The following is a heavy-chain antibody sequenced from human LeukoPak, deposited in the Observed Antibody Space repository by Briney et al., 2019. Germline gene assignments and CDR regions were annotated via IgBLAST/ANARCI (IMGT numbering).Heavy chain of an antibody. CDR3: ARDGVAGAGKAFDI. V-gene: IGHV1-69*05. Sequence: GASVKVSCKASGGTFSSYAISWVRQAPGQGLEWMGGIIPIFGTANYAQKFQGRVTITTDESTSTAYMELSSLRSEDTAVYYCARDGVAGAGKAFDIWGQGTMVTVSS. J-gene: IGHJ3*02. CDR2: IIPIFGTA. CDR1: GGTFSSYA. D-gene: IGHD6-19*01.